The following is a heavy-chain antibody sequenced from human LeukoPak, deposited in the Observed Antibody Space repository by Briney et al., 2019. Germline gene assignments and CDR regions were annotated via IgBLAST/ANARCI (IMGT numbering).Heavy chain of an antibody. J-gene: IGHJ4*02. Sequence: GGSLRLSCAASGFTFSSYAMSWVRQAPGKGLEWVSAISGSGGSTYYADSVKGRFTISRDNSKNTLYLQMNSLRAEDTAVYYCARLPTVTTYGYWGQGTLVTVSS. CDR3: ARLPTVTTYGY. V-gene: IGHV3-23*01. CDR2: ISGSGGST. CDR1: GFTFSSYA. D-gene: IGHD4-11*01.